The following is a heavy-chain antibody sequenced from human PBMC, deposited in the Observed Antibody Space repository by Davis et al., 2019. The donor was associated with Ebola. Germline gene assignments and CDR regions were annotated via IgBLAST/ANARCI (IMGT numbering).Heavy chain of an antibody. J-gene: IGHJ6*04. D-gene: IGHD3-3*01. Sequence: GGSLRLSCAASGFTFSSYAMTWVRQAPGKGLEWVSVFYISGATYYADSVKGRFTISRDNSKKTMYLQMNSLRGEDTAVYYCARSGLSFGVVKYHYGMDAWGKGTTVTVSS. V-gene: IGHV3-23*05. CDR3: ARSGLSFGVVKYHYGMDA. CDR2: FYISGAT. CDR1: GFTFSSYA.